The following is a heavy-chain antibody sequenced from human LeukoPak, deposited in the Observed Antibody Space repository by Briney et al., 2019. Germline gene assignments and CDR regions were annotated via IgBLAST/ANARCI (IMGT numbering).Heavy chain of an antibody. CDR2: INHSGST. V-gene: IGHV4-34*01. CDR1: GASFSGYY. J-gene: IGHJ5*02. CDR3: ARGQLGYCSSTSCYGAKNWFDP. Sequence: PSETLSLTCAAYGASFSGYYWSWLRQPPGKGREWLGEINHSGSTNYNPSLKSRVTISVDPSKNQFSPKLSSVTAADTAVYYCARGQLGYCSSTSCYGAKNWFDPWGQGTLVTVSS. D-gene: IGHD2-2*01.